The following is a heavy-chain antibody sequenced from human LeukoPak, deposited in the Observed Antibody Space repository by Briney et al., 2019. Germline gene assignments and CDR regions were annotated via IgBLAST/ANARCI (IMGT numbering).Heavy chain of an antibody. V-gene: IGHV3-7*01. J-gene: IGHJ4*02. CDR2: INQDETEK. CDR1: GFTFDDYG. CDR3: VKPYYYSSGSLS. Sequence: GGSLRLSCAASGFTFDDYGLSWVRQAPGKGLEWVATINQDETEKYYVDSVTGRFTISRDNAKNSLYLQMNRLRADDTAVYYCVKPYYYSSGSLSWGQGTLVTVSS. D-gene: IGHD3-10*01.